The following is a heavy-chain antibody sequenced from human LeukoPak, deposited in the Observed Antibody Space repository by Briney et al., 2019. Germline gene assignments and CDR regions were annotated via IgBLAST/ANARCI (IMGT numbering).Heavy chain of an antibody. CDR2: IYPGDSDT. Sequence: GESLMISCKGSGYSFTSYWIGWVRQMPGKGLEWMGIIYPGDSDTRYSPSFQGQVTISADKSISTAYLQWSSLKASDTAMYYCARSERDPFRENSPFSEYFQHWGQGTLVTVSS. CDR3: ARSERDPFRENSPFSEYFQH. D-gene: IGHD1-1*01. CDR1: GYSFTSYW. J-gene: IGHJ1*01. V-gene: IGHV5-51*01.